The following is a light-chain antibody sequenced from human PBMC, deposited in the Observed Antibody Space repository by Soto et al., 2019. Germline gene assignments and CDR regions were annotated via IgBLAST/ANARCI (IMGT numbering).Light chain of an antibody. J-gene: IGLJ2*01. CDR1: SSNIGSNY. CDR2: RNN. Sequence: QSVLTQPPSASGTPGQRVTISCSGSSSNIGSNYVYWYQQHPGTAPKLLIYRNNQRHSGVPDRFSGSKFGTSASLAISGLRSEDEADYYCAAWDDSLSGLVVFGGGTQLTV. CDR3: AAWDDSLSGLVV. V-gene: IGLV1-47*01.